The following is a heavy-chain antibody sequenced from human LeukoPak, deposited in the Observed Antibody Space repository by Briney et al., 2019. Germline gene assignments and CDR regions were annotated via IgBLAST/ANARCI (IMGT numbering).Heavy chain of an antibody. Sequence: SQTLSLNCTVSGGSISSDDYYWTWIRQRPGKGLEWIGYIYYTGTTYFNPSPKSRITISLNMSKNHFSLKLTSMSAADTAVYYCARAPRYTNSWYYFDYWGQGTQVTVSS. CDR1: GGSISSDDYY. CDR3: ARAPRYTNSWYYFDY. CDR2: IYYTGTT. V-gene: IGHV4-31*03. J-gene: IGHJ4*02. D-gene: IGHD6-13*01.